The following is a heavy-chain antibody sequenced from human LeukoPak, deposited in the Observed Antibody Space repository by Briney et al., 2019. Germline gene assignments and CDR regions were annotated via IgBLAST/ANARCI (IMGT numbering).Heavy chain of an antibody. CDR3: ARQAYDSIGFYDY. J-gene: IGHJ4*02. CDR2: ISDSGST. Sequence: SETLSLTCTVSGDSIINYYWNWIRQPPGKGLEWIGYISDSGSTNYNPSLMSRDTISVDTSKNQFSLKLNSVTAADTAVYYCARQAYDSIGFYDYWGQGTLVTVSS. CDR1: GDSIINYY. D-gene: IGHD3-22*01. V-gene: IGHV4-59*01.